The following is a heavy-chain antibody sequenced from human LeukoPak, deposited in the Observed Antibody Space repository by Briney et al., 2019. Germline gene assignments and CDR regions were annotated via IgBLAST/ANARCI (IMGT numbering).Heavy chain of an antibody. CDR2: INSDGSST. V-gene: IGHV3-74*01. Sequence: GGSLRLSCAASGLTFSNYWMHWVRQAPGKGLVWVSRINSDGSSTTYADSVKGRFTISKDNAKNTLYLQMNSLRAEDTAVYYCARENYLWRGKLDYWGQGTLVTASS. CDR3: ARENYLWRGKLDY. D-gene: IGHD2/OR15-2a*01. CDR1: GLTFSNYW. J-gene: IGHJ4*02.